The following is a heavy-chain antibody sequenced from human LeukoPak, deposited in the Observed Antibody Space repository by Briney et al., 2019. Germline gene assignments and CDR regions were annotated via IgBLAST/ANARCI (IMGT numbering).Heavy chain of an antibody. CDR1: GGSISSSSYY. D-gene: IGHD3-22*01. CDR3: ARLDMIVVVTFDY. CDR2: IYYSGST. J-gene: IGHJ4*02. Sequence: SETLSLTCTVSGGSISSSSYYWGWIRQPPGKGLEWIGSIYYSGSTYYNPSLKSRVTISVDTPKNQFSLKLSSVTAADTAVYYCARLDMIVVVTFDYWGQGTLVTVSS. V-gene: IGHV4-39*01.